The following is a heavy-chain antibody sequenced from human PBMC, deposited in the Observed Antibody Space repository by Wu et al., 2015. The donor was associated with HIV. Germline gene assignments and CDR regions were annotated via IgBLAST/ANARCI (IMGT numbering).Heavy chain of an antibody. J-gene: IGHJ5*02. CDR2: VNPNSGNT. V-gene: IGHV1-8*01. D-gene: IGHD3-16*01. Sequence: QVQLVQSGAEVKTPGASVKVSCKASGYTFTNYDINWVRQAAGQGLEWLGWVNPNSGNTHYAQKFQGRVTMTRATSINTAYMELSGLRSEDTAVYYCAVLYNIPPVTTILXXWGQGTQVTVSS. CDR3: AVLYNIPPVTTILXX. CDR1: GYTFTNYD.